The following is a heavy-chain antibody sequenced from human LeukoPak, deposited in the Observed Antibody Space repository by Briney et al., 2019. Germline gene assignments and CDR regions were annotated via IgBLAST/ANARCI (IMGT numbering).Heavy chain of an antibody. CDR2: IYYSGST. V-gene: IGHV4-59*01. Sequence: PSETLSLTCTVSGGSISSYYWSWIRQPPGKGLEWSGYIYYSGSTNYNPSLKSRVTISVDTSKNQFSLKLSSVTAADTAVYYCARGIAARYYYYGMDVWGQGTTVTVSS. CDR3: ARGIAARYYYYGMDV. D-gene: IGHD6-13*01. J-gene: IGHJ6*02. CDR1: GGSISSYY.